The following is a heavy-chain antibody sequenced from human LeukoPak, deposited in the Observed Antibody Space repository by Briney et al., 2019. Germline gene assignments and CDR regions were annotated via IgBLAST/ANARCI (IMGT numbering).Heavy chain of an antibody. CDR1: GFTFSTYA. J-gene: IGHJ4*02. Sequence: PGGSLRLSCAASGFTFSTYAMAWVRQAPGKGLEWVSSVSGSGGSTDYADSVKGRFTISRDNYKNTVYLQMNSLRVEDTAVFYCAKHKAYGDHSTEPFGYWGQGTLVTVSS. D-gene: IGHD4-23*01. CDR2: VSGSGGST. CDR3: AKHKAYGDHSTEPFGY. V-gene: IGHV3-23*01.